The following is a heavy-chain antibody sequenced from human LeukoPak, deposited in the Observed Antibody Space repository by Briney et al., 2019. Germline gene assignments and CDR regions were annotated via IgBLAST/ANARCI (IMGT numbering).Heavy chain of an antibody. V-gene: IGHV1-69*04. CDR2: IIPILGIA. CDR3: AGMAAAGYNWFDP. J-gene: IGHJ5*02. CDR1: GGTFSSYA. D-gene: IGHD6-13*01. Sequence: RASVKVSCKASGGTFSSYAISWVRQAHGQGLEWMGRIIPILGIANYAQKFQGRVTITADKSTSTAYMELSSLRSEDTAVYYCAGMAAAGYNWFDPWGQGTLVTVSS.